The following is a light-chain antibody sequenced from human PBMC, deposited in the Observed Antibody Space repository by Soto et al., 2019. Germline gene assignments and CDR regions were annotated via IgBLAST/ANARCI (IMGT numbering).Light chain of an antibody. CDR3: QQRSNWPPWWT. Sequence: ELVLTQSPATLSLSPGERATLSCRASQSVSSYLAWYQQKPGQAPRLLLYDASNRATGIPARFSGSGSGTDFTLTISSLEPEDFAVYYCQQRSNWPPWWTFGQGTKVDIK. V-gene: IGKV3-11*01. CDR1: QSVSSY. J-gene: IGKJ1*01. CDR2: DAS.